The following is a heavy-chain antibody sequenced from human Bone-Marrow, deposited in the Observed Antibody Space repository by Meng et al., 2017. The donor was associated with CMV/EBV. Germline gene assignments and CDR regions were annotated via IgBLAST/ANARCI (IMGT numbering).Heavy chain of an antibody. CDR2: ISSSSSYI. V-gene: IGHV3-21*01. D-gene: IGHD2-2*02. CDR1: GFTFSSYS. J-gene: IGHJ3*02. CDR3: ARGRIVDAVVVPAAIRENAFDI. Sequence: GGSLRLSCAGSGFTFSSYSMNWVRQAPGKGLEWVSSISSSSSYIYYADSVKGRFTISRDNAKYSLYLKMTSLRAEDTAVYYCARGRIVDAVVVPAAIRENAFDICGQGIIVTVSS.